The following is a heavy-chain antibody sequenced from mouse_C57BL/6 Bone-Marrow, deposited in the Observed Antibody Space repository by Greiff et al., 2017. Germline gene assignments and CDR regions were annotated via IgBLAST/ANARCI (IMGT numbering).Heavy chain of an antibody. V-gene: IGHV5-12*01. CDR3: ARHLGSWFAY. J-gene: IGHJ3*01. CDR2: ISNGGGST. CDR1: GFTFSDYY. D-gene: IGHD1-1*01. Sequence: DVMLVESGGGLVQPGGSLKLSCAASGFTFSDYYMSWVRQTPEKRLEWVAYISNGGGSTYYPDTVKGRFTISRDNAKNTLYLQMSRLKSEDTAMYYCARHLGSWFAYWGQGTLVTVSA.